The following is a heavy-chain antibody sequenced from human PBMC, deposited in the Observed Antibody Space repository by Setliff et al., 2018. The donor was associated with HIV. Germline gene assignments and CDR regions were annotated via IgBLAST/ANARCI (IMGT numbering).Heavy chain of an antibody. CDR2: INHSGST. J-gene: IGHJ4*02. V-gene: IGHV4-34*01. D-gene: IGHD5-18*01. CDR3: AAWGPRYSYAPYFFDS. CDR1: NGSFSGYY. Sequence: LSLTCAVYNGSFSGYYWTWIRQPPGKGLEWIGEINHSGSTNYSPSLKSRVTISVDASRNQFPLRLSSVTAADTAVYYCAAWGPRYSYAPYFFDSWGQGTLVTVSS.